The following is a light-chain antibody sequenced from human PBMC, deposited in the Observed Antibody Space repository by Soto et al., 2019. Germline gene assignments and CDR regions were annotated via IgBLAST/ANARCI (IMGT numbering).Light chain of an antibody. J-gene: IGKJ5*01. V-gene: IGKV3-20*01. CDR2: GAS. CDR3: QQYDVSPIT. Sequence: EIVLTQSPGTVSLSPGERATLSCRASQSVSSSYLAWYQQKPGQAPRLLIYGASSRATGIPDRFSGSGSGTDFTLTISRLEPEDFAVYYCQQYDVSPITFGLGTRLEIK. CDR1: QSVSSSY.